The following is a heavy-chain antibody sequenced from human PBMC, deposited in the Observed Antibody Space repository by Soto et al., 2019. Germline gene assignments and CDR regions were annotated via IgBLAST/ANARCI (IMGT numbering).Heavy chain of an antibody. CDR3: ARSYDFWSGSPEGFDY. D-gene: IGHD3-3*01. Sequence: SETLSLTCTVSGGSISSYYWSWIRQPPGKGLEWIGYIYYSGSTNYNPSLKSRVTISVDTSKNQFSLKLSSVTAADTAVYYCARSYDFWSGSPEGFDYWGQGTRVTAPQ. V-gene: IGHV4-59*01. J-gene: IGHJ4*02. CDR2: IYYSGST. CDR1: GGSISSYY.